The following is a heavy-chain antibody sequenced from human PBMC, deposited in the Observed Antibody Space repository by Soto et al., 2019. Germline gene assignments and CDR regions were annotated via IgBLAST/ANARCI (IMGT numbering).Heavy chain of an antibody. CDR2: INSDGSST. V-gene: IGHV3-74*01. J-gene: IGHJ6*02. D-gene: IGHD3-3*01. Sequence: GGSLRLSCAASGFTFSSYWMHWVRQAPGKGLVWVSRINSDGSSTSYADSVKGRFTISRDNAKNTLYLQMNSLRAEDTAVYYCARDAYYDFWSGYYPPYGMDVWGQGTTVTVSS. CDR3: ARDAYYDFWSGYYPPYGMDV. CDR1: GFTFSSYW.